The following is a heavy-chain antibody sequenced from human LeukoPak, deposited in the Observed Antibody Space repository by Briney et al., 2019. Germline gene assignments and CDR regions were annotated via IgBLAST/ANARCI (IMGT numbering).Heavy chain of an antibody. CDR3: ARVKAYDFWSGYFDY. D-gene: IGHD3-3*01. Sequence: GGSLRLSCAASGFTFSSHGLHWVRQAPGKGLEWVAVIWSDGNDKYYADSVKGRFTISRDNSKNTLYLRMNSLRAEDTAVYYCARVKAYDFWSGYFDYWGQGTLVTVSS. J-gene: IGHJ4*02. CDR1: GFTFSSHG. V-gene: IGHV3-33*01. CDR2: IWSDGNDK.